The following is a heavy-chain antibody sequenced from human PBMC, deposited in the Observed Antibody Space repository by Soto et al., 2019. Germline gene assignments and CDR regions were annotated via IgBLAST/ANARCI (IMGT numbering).Heavy chain of an antibody. V-gene: IGHV1-69*01. J-gene: IGHJ4*02. Sequence: QVQLVQSGAEVKKPGSSVKVSCKASGGTFSSYAISWVRQAPGQGLEWMGGIIPIFGTANYVQQFQGRVTITADESTSTAYMELSSLRSEDTNVYDCARSMYAVAVAGSSGYWGQGALDTVSS. CDR1: GGTFSSYA. CDR3: ARSMYAVAVAGSSGY. D-gene: IGHD6-19*01. CDR2: IIPIFGTA.